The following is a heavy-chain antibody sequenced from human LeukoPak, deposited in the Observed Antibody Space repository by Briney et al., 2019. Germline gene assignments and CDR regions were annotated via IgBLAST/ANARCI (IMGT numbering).Heavy chain of an antibody. J-gene: IGHJ4*02. CDR2: ISAYNGNT. CDR3: ARTTGLLYGDYAFDY. D-gene: IGHD4-17*01. CDR1: GYTFTSYG. V-gene: IGHV1-18*01. Sequence: ASVKVSCKASGYTFTSYGISWVRQAPEQGLEWMGWISAYNGNTNYAQKLQGRVTMTTDTSTGTAYMELRSLRSDDTAVYYCARTTGLLYGDYAFDYWGQGTLVTVSS.